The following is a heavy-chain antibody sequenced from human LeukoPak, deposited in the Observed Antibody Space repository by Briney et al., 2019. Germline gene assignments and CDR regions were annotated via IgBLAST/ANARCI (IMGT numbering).Heavy chain of an antibody. D-gene: IGHD7-27*01. J-gene: IGHJ4*02. CDR1: GFPFSTYA. Sequence: GGSLRLSCSASGFPFSTYAMSWVRQAPAKGLEWVSTLTGGGSTIFYADSVKGRFTISRDNSANTLYLQMNSLRVEDTAVYYCVKEMGTPGDYWGQGTLVTVSS. CDR2: LTGGGSTI. CDR3: VKEMGTPGDY. V-gene: IGHV3-23*01.